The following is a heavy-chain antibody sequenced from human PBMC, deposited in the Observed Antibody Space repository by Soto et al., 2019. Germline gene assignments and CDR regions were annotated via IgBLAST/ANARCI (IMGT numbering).Heavy chain of an antibody. CDR3: ARSLFLASPATEPFDS. J-gene: IGHJ4*02. V-gene: IGHV3-23*01. D-gene: IGHD3-3*02. Sequence: EAQLLESGGGLVQPWVSLVLSCAASGFTFSSDAMSWVRQAPGKGLECVSSTSGGGNYAFYAVSGKGRFTISRDNSRNTLYLQMSSLRADVTAISYCARSLFLASPATEPFDSWGQGDLVTVSS. CDR1: GFTFSSDA. CDR2: TSGGGNYA.